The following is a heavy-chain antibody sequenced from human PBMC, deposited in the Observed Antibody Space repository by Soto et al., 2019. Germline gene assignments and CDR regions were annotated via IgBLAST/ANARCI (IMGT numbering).Heavy chain of an antibody. CDR1: GFTFISYS. D-gene: IGHD3-22*01. CDR3: ARAPYYYDSRGYWAY. V-gene: IGHV3-21*01. Sequence: EVQLVESGGGLVKPGGSLRLSCAASGFTFISYSMNWVRQAPGKGLEWVSSISSSSSYIYYADSVKGRFTISRDNAKNSLYLQMNSLRAEDTAVYYCARAPYYYDSRGYWAYWGQGTLVTVSS. CDR2: ISSSSSYI. J-gene: IGHJ4*02.